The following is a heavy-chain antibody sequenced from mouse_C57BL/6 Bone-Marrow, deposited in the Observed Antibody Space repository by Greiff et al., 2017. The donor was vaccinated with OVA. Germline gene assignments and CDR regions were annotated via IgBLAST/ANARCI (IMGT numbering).Heavy chain of an antibody. CDR2: IYPRSGNT. CDR3: AREVRSSWLAY. D-gene: IGHD2-14*01. CDR1: GYTFTSSG. J-gene: IGHJ3*01. Sequence: QVQLQQSGAELARPGASVKLSCKASGYTFTSSGISWVKQRTGQGLEWIGEIYPRSGNTYYNEKFKGKATLTADKSSSTAYMELRRLTSEDSAVYFCAREVRSSWLAYWGQGTLVTVSA. V-gene: IGHV1-81*01.